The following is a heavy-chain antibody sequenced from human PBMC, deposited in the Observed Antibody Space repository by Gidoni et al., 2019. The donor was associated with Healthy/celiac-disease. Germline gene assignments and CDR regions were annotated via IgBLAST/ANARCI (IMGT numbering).Heavy chain of an antibody. V-gene: IGHV3-30*04. CDR2: ISYDGSNK. CDR3: ARDHSSSFAGFDP. D-gene: IGHD6-6*01. CDR1: GFTFSSYA. J-gene: IGHJ5*02. Sequence: VQLVESGGGVVQPGRSLRLSCAASGFTFSSYAMHWVRQAPGKGLEWVAVISYDGSNKYYADSVKGRFTISRDNSKNTLYLQMNSLRAEDTAVYYCARDHSSSFAGFDPWGQGTLVTVSS.